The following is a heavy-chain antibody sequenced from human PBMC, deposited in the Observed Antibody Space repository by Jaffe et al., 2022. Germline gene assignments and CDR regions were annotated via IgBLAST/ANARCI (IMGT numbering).Heavy chain of an antibody. J-gene: IGHJ2*01. Sequence: EVQLVESGGGLVQPGGSLRLSCAASGFTFSSYEMNWVRQAPGKGLEWVSYISSSGSTIYYADSVKGRFTISRDNAKNSLYLQMNSLRAEDTAVYYCARDAYPSGYYRRSYWYFDLWGRGTLVTVSS. CDR2: ISSSGSTI. CDR3: ARDAYPSGYYRRSYWYFDL. D-gene: IGHD3-22*01. CDR1: GFTFSSYE. V-gene: IGHV3-48*03.